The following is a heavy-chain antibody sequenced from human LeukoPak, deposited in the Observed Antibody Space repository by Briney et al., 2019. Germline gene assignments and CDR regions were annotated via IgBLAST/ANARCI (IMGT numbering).Heavy chain of an antibody. CDR2: INPNSGGT. CDR3: ARAGYSSSSGGYYYYYMDA. CDR1: GYTFTGYY. D-gene: IGHD6-6*01. V-gene: IGHV1-2*02. Sequence: ASVKVSCKASGYTFTGYYMHWVRQAPGQGLEWMGWINPNSGGTNYAQKFQGRVTMTRDTSISTAYMELSRLRSDDTAVYYCARAGYSSSSGGYYYYYMDAWGQGTLVTVSS. J-gene: IGHJ6*03.